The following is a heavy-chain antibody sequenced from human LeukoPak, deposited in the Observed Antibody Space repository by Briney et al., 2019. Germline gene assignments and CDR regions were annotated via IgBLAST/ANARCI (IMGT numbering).Heavy chain of an antibody. Sequence: WETLSLTCTVSGGSISRYYWSWIRQPPGKGLEWIGYIYYIGSTNYNPSLKSRVTISVDTSKNQFSLKLSSVTAADTAVYYCAREGGGSYQGAFDIWGQGTMVTVSS. J-gene: IGHJ3*02. CDR3: AREGGGSYQGAFDI. D-gene: IGHD1-26*01. V-gene: IGHV4-59*01. CDR2: IYYIGST. CDR1: GGSISRYY.